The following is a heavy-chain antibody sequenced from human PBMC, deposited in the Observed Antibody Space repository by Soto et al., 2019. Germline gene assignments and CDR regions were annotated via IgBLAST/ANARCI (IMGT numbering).Heavy chain of an antibody. CDR1: GGSISSYY. CDR3: ARSRFYDNTYDY. D-gene: IGHD3-22*01. Sequence: SETLSLTCTVSGGSISSYYWSWIRQPPGKGLEWIGYIYYSGSTNYNPSLKSRVTISVDTSKNQFSPKLSSVTAADTAVYYCARSRFYDNTYDYWDQGSLVTVSS. CDR2: IYYSGST. V-gene: IGHV4-59*01. J-gene: IGHJ4*02.